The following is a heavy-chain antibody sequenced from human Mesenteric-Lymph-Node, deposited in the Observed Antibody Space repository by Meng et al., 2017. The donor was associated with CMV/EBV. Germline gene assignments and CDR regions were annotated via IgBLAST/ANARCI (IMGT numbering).Heavy chain of an antibody. J-gene: IGHJ4*02. CDR3: AGTATLEYCSSTSCYSFDY. D-gene: IGHD2-2*01. CDR1: LTSSAW. CDR2: IYHSGST. V-gene: IGHV4-4*02. Sequence: LTSSAWWSWVRRAPGNGLEWIGGIYHSGSTNYKPSLTSQVTMSVDKSKNQFSLKQCSVTAADKAVYYCAGTATLEYCSSTSCYSFDYWGQGTLVTVSS.